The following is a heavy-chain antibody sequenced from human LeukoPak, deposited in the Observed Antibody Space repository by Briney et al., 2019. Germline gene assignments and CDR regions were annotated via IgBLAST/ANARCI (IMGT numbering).Heavy chain of an antibody. V-gene: IGHV3-21*01. J-gene: IGHJ4*02. CDR2: ISSSSSYI. CDR3: ASAVRDLGIAVAGTDY. CDR1: GFTFSSYS. Sequence: GSLRLSCAASGFTFSSYSMNWVRQAPGKGLEWVSSISSSSSYIYYADSVKGRFTISRDNAKNSLYLQMNSLRAEDTAVYYCASAVRDLGIAVAGTDYWGQGTLVTVSS. D-gene: IGHD6-19*01.